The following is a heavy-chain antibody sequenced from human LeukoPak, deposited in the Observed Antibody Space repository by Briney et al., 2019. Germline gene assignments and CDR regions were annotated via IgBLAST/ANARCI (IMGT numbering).Heavy chain of an antibody. D-gene: IGHD3-10*01. J-gene: IGHJ6*03. CDR3: AKDVYGSGIHYYMDV. CDR2: LRFDGSNQ. Sequence: GGSLRLSCAASGFTFNNFGMHWVRPAPGKGLEGVSFLRFDGSNQDYADSVKGRFTVSRDNSKNTQYLQMNSLRSEDTAVYYCAKDVYGSGIHYYMDVWGKGTTVTVSS. V-gene: IGHV3-30*02. CDR1: GFTFNNFG.